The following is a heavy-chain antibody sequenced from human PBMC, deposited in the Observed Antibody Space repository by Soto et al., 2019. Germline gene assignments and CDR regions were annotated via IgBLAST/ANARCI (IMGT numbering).Heavy chain of an antibody. D-gene: IGHD3-22*01. V-gene: IGHV5-10-1*04. CDR1: GYSFTSYW. CDR2: IDPSDSYT. J-gene: IGHJ5*02. CDR3: ARRNYYDSSGYFRWFDP. Sequence: PGESLKISCKGSGYSFTSYWISWVRQMPGKGLEWMGRIDPSDSYTNYSPSFQGQVTISADKSISTAYLQWSSLKASDTAMYYCARRNYYDSSGYFRWFDPWGQGTLVTVSS.